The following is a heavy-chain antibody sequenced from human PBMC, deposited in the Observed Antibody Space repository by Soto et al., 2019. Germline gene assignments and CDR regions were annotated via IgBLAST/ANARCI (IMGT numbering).Heavy chain of an antibody. CDR3: TTDRYCSGGSCYSGGTF. D-gene: IGHD2-15*01. J-gene: IGHJ4*02. CDR1: GFTFSNAW. CDR2: IKSKTDGGTT. V-gene: IGHV3-15*07. Sequence: GGSLRLSCAASGFTFSNAWMNWVRQAPGKGLEWVGRIKSKTDGGTTDYAAPVKGRFTISRDDSKNTLYLQMNSLKTEDTAVYYCTTDRYCSGGSCYSGGTFWGQGTLVTVSS.